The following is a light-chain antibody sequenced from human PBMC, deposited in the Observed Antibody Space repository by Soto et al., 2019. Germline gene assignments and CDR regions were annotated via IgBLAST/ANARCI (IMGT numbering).Light chain of an antibody. CDR1: QSVSSY. CDR2: DAS. Sequence: EIVLTQSPATLSLSPGERATLSCRASQSVSSYLAWYQQKPGQAPRLLIYDASNRATGIPARFSGSGSGTALTLTISSLEPEDFAVYYCQQRSNWPGTFGPGTKVDIK. CDR3: QQRSNWPGT. V-gene: IGKV3-11*01. J-gene: IGKJ3*01.